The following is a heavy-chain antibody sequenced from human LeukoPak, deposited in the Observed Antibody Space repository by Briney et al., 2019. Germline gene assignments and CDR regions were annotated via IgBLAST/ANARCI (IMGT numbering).Heavy chain of an antibody. V-gene: IGHV3-48*02. D-gene: IGHD3-10*01. J-gene: IGHJ4*02. CDR3: ARLEYYYVSGNYYKLFDY. CDR1: GFTFSSYN. Sequence: GSLRLSCAASGFTFSSYNMNWVRQAPGKGLEWVSDISSSGSTIYFADSVKGRFAISRDNAKNSLYLQMNSLRDEDTAVYYCARLEYYYVSGNYYKLFDYWGQGTLVTVCS. CDR2: ISSSGSTI.